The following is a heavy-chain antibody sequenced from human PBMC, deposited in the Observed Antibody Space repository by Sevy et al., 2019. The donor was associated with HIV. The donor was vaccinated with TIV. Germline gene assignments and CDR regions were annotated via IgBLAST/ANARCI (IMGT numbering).Heavy chain of an antibody. D-gene: IGHD5-12*01. CDR2: ISSSSSYI. CDR3: ARVISGYDFYFDY. J-gene: IGHJ4*02. Sequence: GGSLRLSCAASGFTFSSYSMNWVRQAPGKGLEWVSSISSSSSYIYYADSVKGRFTISRDNAKNSLYLQMNSLRAEDTAVYYCARVISGYDFYFDYWGQGTLVTVSS. V-gene: IGHV3-21*01. CDR1: GFTFSSYS.